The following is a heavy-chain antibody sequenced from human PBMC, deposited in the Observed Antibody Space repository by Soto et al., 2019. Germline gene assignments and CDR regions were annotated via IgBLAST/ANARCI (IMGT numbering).Heavy chain of an antibody. V-gene: IGHV1-18*01. CDR1: GVTFSSYA. J-gene: IGHJ5*02. CDR3: ARGGYSSGWRFDP. CDR2: ISAYNGNT. Sequence: GAYMEVSCKASGVTFSSYAISWVRQGPGQGLEWMGWISAYNGNTNYAQKLQGRVTMTTDTSTSTAYMELRSLRSDDTAVYYCARGGYSSGWRFDPRGQGTLVTVSS. D-gene: IGHD6-19*01.